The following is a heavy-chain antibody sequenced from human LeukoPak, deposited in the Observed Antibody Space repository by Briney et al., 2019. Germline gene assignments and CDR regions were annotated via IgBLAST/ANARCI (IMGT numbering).Heavy chain of an antibody. V-gene: IGHV3-49*03. J-gene: IGHJ3*02. CDR2: IRSKAYGGTT. Sequence: GGSLRLSCTASGFTFGDYAMSSFRQAPGKGLEWVGFIRSKAYGGTTEYAASVKGRFTISRDDSKSIANLQMNSLKTEDTAVYYCTRDSDCTNGVCRHDAFDIWGQGTMVTVSS. CDR3: TRDSDCTNGVCRHDAFDI. CDR1: GFTFGDYA. D-gene: IGHD2-8*01.